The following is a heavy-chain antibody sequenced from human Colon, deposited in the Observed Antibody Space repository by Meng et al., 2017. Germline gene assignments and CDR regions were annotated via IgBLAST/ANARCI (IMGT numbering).Heavy chain of an antibody. CDR1: GYTFTSYD. CDR3: ARYAATMASFDY. D-gene: IGHD5-12*01. CDR2: MNPNSGNT. J-gene: IGHJ4*02. Sequence: ASVKVSCKASGYTFTSYDSNWVRQATGQGLEWMRWMNPNSGNTGYAQKFQGRVTITRNTSISTAYMELSSLRSEDTAVYYCARYAATMASFDYWGQGTLVTVSS. V-gene: IGHV1-8*03.